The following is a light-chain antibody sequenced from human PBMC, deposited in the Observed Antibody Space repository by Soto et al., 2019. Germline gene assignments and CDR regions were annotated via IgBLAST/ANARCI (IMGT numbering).Light chain of an antibody. J-gene: IGLJ1*01. CDR1: NRDVGGYNY. CDR2: DVS. Sequence: SLPSPPAAVSWGPRHSITISRPGNNRDVGGYNYVSWYQQHPGKAPKLVIYDVSNRPSGVSNRFSGSKSGNTASLTISGIQAEDEADYYCSSYTSTSTYVFGTGTKVTVL. V-gene: IGLV2-14*01. CDR3: SSYTSTSTYV.